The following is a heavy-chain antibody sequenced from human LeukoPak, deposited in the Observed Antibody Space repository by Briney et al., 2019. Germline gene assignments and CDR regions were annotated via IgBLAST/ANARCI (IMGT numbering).Heavy chain of an antibody. CDR2: IYYSGST. D-gene: IGHD6-19*01. Sequence: PSETLSLTCTVSGGSISSSSYYWGWIRRPPGKGLEWIGSIYYSGSTYYNPSLKSRVTISVDTSKNQFSLKLSSVTAADTAVYYCARAGGSSGWYSRRLYYFDYWGQGTLVTVSS. V-gene: IGHV4-39*07. CDR3: ARAGGSSGWYSRRLYYFDY. CDR1: GGSISSSSYY. J-gene: IGHJ4*02.